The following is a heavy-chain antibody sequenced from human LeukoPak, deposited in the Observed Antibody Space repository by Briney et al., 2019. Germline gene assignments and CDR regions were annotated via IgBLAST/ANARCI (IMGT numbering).Heavy chain of an antibody. CDR1: XTVXXXY. CDR3: ARGPYLAAAAAFDY. CDR2: IYSGGST. Sequence: XTVXXXYMSWVRQAPGKGLEWVSVIYSGGSTYYSDSVKGRFTISRDNSKNTLYLQMNSLRAEDTAVYYCARGPYLAAAAAFDYWGQGTLVTVSS. V-gene: IGHV3-53*01. D-gene: IGHD6-13*01. J-gene: IGHJ4*02.